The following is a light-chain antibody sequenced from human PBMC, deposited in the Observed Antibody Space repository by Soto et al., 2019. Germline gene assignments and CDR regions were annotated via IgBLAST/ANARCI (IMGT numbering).Light chain of an antibody. J-gene: IGKJ1*01. CDR1: QSVTNNY. Sequence: ENMLTQSPGTLSLSPGERATLSCRASQSVTNNYLAWYQQKAGQAPRLLIYDTSSRATGIPDRFSGSGSGTDFTLTITRLEPEDSAVYYCQHYSGSKTFGQGTKVEIK. CDR3: QHYSGSKT. V-gene: IGKV3-20*01. CDR2: DTS.